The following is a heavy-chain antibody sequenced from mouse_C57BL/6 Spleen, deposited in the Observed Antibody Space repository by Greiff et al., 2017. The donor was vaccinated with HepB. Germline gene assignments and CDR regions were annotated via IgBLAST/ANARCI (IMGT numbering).Heavy chain of an antibody. J-gene: IGHJ3*01. Sequence: VQLQQSGAELVRPGASVKLSCTASGFNIKDDYMHWVKQRPEQGLEWIGWIDPENGDTEYASKFQGKATITADTSSNTAYLQLSSLTSEDTAVYYCTIYYDYVLFAYWGQGTLVTVSA. V-gene: IGHV14-4*01. D-gene: IGHD2-4*01. CDR3: TIYYDYVLFAY. CDR2: IDPENGDT. CDR1: GFNIKDDY.